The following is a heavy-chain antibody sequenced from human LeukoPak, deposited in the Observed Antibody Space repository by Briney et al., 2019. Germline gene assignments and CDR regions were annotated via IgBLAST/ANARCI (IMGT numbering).Heavy chain of an antibody. J-gene: IGHJ4*02. CDR1: GFTFSSYW. CDR2: IKQDGSEK. Sequence: GGSLRLSCAASGFTFSSYWMSWVRQAPGKGLEWVANIKQDGSEKYYVDSVKGRFTISRDNAKNSLYLQMNSLRAEDTAVYYCARDLYYYDSSGYTLWGQGTLVTVSS. V-gene: IGHV3-7*01. CDR3: ARDLYYYDSSGYTL. D-gene: IGHD3-22*01.